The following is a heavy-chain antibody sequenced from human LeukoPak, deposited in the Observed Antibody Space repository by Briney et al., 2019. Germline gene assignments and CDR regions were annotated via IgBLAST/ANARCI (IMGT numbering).Heavy chain of an antibody. D-gene: IGHD3-10*01. J-gene: IGHJ2*01. V-gene: IGHV1-69*13. Sequence: ASVKVSCKTSGGTCIRFAISWVRQAPGQGLEWMGGIIPIFGPANYAQKFQGRVTITADESTSTAYMELSSLRSEDTALYYCAKSTYYYGSGEGSNYWYFDLWGRGTLVTVSS. CDR3: AKSTYYYGSGEGSNYWYFDL. CDR1: GGTCIRFA. CDR2: IIPIFGPA.